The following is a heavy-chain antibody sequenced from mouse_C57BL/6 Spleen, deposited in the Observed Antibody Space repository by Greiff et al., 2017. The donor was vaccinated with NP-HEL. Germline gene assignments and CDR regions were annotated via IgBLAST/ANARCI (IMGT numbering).Heavy chain of an antibody. CDR3: AREDGPYYAMDY. Sequence: EVQGVESGGGLVKPGGSLKLSCAASGFTFSSYAMSWVRQTPEKRLEWVATISDGGSYTYYPDNVKGRFTISRDNAKNNLYLQMSHLKSEDTAMYYCAREDGPYYAMDYWGQGTSVTVSS. D-gene: IGHD2-3*01. J-gene: IGHJ4*01. CDR2: ISDGGSYT. V-gene: IGHV5-4*01. CDR1: GFTFSSYA.